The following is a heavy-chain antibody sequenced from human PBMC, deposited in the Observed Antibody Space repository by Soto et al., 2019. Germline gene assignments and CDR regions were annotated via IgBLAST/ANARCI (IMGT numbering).Heavy chain of an antibody. D-gene: IGHD2-2*01. CDR1: GYTFTGYY. J-gene: IGHJ4*02. CDR3: ARAPEYCSSTSCYLLDY. V-gene: IGHV1-2*04. Sequence: GASVKVSCKASGYTFTGYYMHWVRQAPGQGLEWMGWINPNSGGTNYAQKFQGWVTMTRDTSISTAYMELSRLRSDDTAVYYCARAPEYCSSTSCYLLDYWGQGTLVTVSS. CDR2: INPNSGGT.